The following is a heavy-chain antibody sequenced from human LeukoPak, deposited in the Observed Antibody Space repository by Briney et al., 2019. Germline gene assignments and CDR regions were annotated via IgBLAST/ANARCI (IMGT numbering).Heavy chain of an antibody. J-gene: IGHJ5*02. CDR3: ARDNSVGDNAWWFDP. V-gene: IGHV4-59*01. CDR1: GGSFSGYY. CDR2: IYYSGST. D-gene: IGHD1-26*01. Sequence: SETLSLTCAVYGGSFSGYYWSWIRQPPGKGLEWIGYIYYSGSTNYNPSLKSRVTISVDTSKNQFSLKLSSVTAADTAIYYCARDNSVGDNAWWFDPWGQGTLVTVSS.